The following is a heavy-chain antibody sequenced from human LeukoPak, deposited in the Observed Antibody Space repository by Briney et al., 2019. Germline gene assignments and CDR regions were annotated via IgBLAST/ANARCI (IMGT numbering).Heavy chain of an antibody. J-gene: IGHJ4*02. CDR3: AKDLSGGGPFGELLYYFDY. CDR2: ISYDGSNK. D-gene: IGHD3-10*01. Sequence: PGGSLRLSCAASGFTFSSYGMHWVRQAPGKGLEWVAVISYDGSNKYYADSVKGRFTISRDNSKNTLYLQMNSLRAEDTAVYYCAKDLSGGGPFGELLYYFDYWGQGTLVTVSS. CDR1: GFTFSSYG. V-gene: IGHV3-30*18.